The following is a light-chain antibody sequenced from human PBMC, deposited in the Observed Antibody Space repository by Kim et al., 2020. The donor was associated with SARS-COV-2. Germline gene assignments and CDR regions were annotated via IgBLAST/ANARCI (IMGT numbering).Light chain of an antibody. V-gene: IGLV1-44*01. CDR2: DND. CDR1: TPKMANAG. CDR3: AAWDNNVNKLI. J-gene: IGLJ2*01. Sequence: QFILTQPPSASGTPGQRVFIACSGNTPKMANAGVTWYQQIPGTAPKLPIHDNDRRASGVPDRFSGSKSGTSASLAINGLQSEDEADYYCAAWDNNVNKLIFGGGTQLTVL.